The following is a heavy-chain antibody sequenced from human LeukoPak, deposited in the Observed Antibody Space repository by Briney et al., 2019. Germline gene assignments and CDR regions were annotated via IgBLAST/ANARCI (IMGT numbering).Heavy chain of an antibody. Sequence: PGGSLRLSCSVSGFTFSTYVMHWVRQAPGKGLEYVSAISSNGDNTYYADSVKGRFTISRDNSENTLYLQMSSLRADDTAVYYCVSGTGYWGQGTLVTVSS. J-gene: IGHJ4*02. CDR2: ISSNGDNT. CDR1: GFTFSTYV. V-gene: IGHV3-64D*06. CDR3: VSGTGY. D-gene: IGHD1-26*01.